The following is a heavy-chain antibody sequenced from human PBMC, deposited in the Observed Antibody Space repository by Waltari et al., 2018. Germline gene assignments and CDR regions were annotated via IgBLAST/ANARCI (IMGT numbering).Heavy chain of an antibody. V-gene: IGHV1-69*01. CDR3: ARDLGYDFWSGYYMNWFDP. J-gene: IGHJ5*02. Sequence: QVQLVQSGAEVKKPGSSVKVSCKASGGTFSSYAISWVRQAPGQGLEWMGGIIPIFGTANYAQKFQGRVTITADESTSTAYMELSSLRSEDTAVYYCARDLGYDFWSGYYMNWFDPWGQGTLVTVSS. CDR2: IIPIFGTA. D-gene: IGHD3-3*01. CDR1: GGTFSSYA.